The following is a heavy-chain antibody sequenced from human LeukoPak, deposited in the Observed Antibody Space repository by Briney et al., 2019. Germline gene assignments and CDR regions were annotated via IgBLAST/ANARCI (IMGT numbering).Heavy chain of an antibody. CDR3: ARDYRSGSYATGLVSY. V-gene: IGHV1-46*01. J-gene: IGHJ4*02. D-gene: IGHD1-26*01. Sequence: ASVKVSCKASGYTFTSYHMHWVRQAPGQGLEWMGIINPSGDSTSYAQKFQGRVTMTRDMSTSTVYMELSSLRSEDTAVYYCARDYRSGSYATGLVSYWGQGTLVTVSS. CDR2: INPSGDST. CDR1: GYTFTSYH.